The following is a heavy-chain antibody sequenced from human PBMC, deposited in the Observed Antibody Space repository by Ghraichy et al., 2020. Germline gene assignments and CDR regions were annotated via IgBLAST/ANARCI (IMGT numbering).Heavy chain of an antibody. CDR3: ARDKIQYSSSWYYFDY. D-gene: IGHD6-13*01. CDR1: GFTFSSYA. V-gene: IGHV3-30*04. Sequence: GGSLRLSCAASGFTFSSYAMHWVRQAPGKGLEWVAVISYDGDNKYYADSVKGRFTISRDDSKNTLYLQMNSLRAVDTAEYYCARDKIQYSSSWYYFDYWGQGTLVTVSS. J-gene: IGHJ4*02. CDR2: ISYDGDNK.